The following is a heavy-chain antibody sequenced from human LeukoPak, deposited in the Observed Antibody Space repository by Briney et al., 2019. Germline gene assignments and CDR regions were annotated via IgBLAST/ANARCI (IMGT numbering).Heavy chain of an antibody. CDR2: IYYSGST. CDR1: GGSISSYY. D-gene: IGHD5-18*01. J-gene: IGHJ4*02. CDR3: ARVRGIQLWAFDY. Sequence: SETLSLTCTVSGGSISSYYWSWIRQPPGKGLEWIGYIYYSGSTNYNPSLKSRVTMSVDTSKNQFSLKLSSVTAADTAVYYCARVRGIQLWAFDYWGQGTLVTVSS. V-gene: IGHV4-59*01.